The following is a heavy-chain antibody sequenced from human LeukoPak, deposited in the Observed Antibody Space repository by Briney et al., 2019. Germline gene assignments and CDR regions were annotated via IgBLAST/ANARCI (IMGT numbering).Heavy chain of an antibody. Sequence: ASVKVSCKASGGTFSSYAISWVRQAPGQGLEWMGRIIPILGIANYAQKFQGRVTITADKSTSTAYVELSSLRSEDTAVYYCARGSGDSSGYYYVEDAFDIWGQGTMVTVSS. CDR2: IIPILGIA. V-gene: IGHV1-69*04. D-gene: IGHD3-22*01. CDR3: ARGSGDSSGYYYVEDAFDI. J-gene: IGHJ3*02. CDR1: GGTFSSYA.